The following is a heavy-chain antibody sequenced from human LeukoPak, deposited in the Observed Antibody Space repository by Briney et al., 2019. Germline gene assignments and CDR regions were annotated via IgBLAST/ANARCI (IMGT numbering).Heavy chain of an antibody. CDR2: IYYSGST. J-gene: IGHJ4*02. V-gene: IGHV4-31*03. CDR3: ARSEGIAAAGFDY. CDR1: GGSISSGGYY. D-gene: IGHD6-13*01. Sequence: SETLSLTCTVSGGSISSGGYYWSWIRQHPGKGLEWIGYIYYSGSTYYNPSLKSRVTISVDTSKNQLSLKLSSVTAADTAVYYCARSEGIAAAGFDYWGQGTLVTVSS.